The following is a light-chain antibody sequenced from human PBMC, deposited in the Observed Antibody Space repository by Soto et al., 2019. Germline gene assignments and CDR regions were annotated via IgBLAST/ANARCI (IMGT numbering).Light chain of an antibody. J-gene: IGKJ5*01. CDR2: GAS. CDR1: RSVADN. Sequence: EVVMTQSPATLSVSPGERVTLSCRSSRSVADNLAWFQQKPGQGPRLLIYGASTRATGIPARFSGSGSETDFTLTVSSLRSEDSAVFYCQQYGSSITFGQGTRLEIK. V-gene: IGKV3-15*01. CDR3: QQYGSSIT.